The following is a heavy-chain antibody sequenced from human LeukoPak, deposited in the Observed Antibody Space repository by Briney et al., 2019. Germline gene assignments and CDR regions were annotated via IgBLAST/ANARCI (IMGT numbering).Heavy chain of an antibody. Sequence: PGGSLRLSCAASGFTFSSYGMHWVRQAPGKGLEWVAVISYDGSNEYYADSVKGRFTISRDNSKNTLYLQMNSLRAEDTAVYYCARVLSSSIYYYGMDVWGQGTTVTVSS. D-gene: IGHD6-13*01. CDR1: GFTFSSYG. J-gene: IGHJ6*02. V-gene: IGHV3-30*03. CDR3: ARVLSSSIYYYGMDV. CDR2: ISYDGSNE.